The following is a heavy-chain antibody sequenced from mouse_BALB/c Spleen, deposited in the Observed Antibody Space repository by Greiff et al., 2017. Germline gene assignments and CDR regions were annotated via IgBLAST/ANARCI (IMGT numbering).Heavy chain of an antibody. D-gene: IGHD1-1*01. CDR1: GFTFTDYY. CDR2: IRNKANGYTT. J-gene: IGHJ1*01. CDR3: ARDYYGSSRDFDV. Sequence: EVHLVESGGGLVQPGGSLRLSCATSGFTFTDYYMSWVRQPPGKALEWLGFIRNKANGYTTEYSASVKGRFTISRDNSQSILYLQMNTLRAEDSATYYCARDYYGSSRDFDVWGAGTTVTVSS. V-gene: IGHV7-3*02.